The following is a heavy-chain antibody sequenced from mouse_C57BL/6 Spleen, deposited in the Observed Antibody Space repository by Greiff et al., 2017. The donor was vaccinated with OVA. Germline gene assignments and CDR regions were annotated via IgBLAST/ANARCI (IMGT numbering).Heavy chain of an antibody. V-gene: IGHV1-61*01. CDR2: IYPSDSET. Sequence: QVQLQQPGAELVRPGSSVKLSCKASGYTFTSYWMDWVKQRPGQGLEWIGNIYPSDSETHYNQKFKDKATLTVDKSSSTAYMQLSSLTSEDSAVYYCARAYYSNPYYAMDYWGQGTSVTVSS. CDR3: ARAYYSNPYYAMDY. D-gene: IGHD2-5*01. CDR1: GYTFTSYW. J-gene: IGHJ4*01.